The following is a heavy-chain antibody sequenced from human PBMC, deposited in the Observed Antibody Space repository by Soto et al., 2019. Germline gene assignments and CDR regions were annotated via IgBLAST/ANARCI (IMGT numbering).Heavy chain of an antibody. Sequence: ASVKVSCKASGYSFTNYAISWVRQAPGQGLEWMGWISTYNGNTNYAQKLQGRVTMTTDSSTRTVYMDLRSLRSDDTAVYYCARDPREDLYYYYGLDVWGQWTTVTVSS. V-gene: IGHV1-18*04. CDR1: GYSFTNYA. CDR2: ISTYNGNT. CDR3: ARDPREDLYYYYGLDV. J-gene: IGHJ6*02.